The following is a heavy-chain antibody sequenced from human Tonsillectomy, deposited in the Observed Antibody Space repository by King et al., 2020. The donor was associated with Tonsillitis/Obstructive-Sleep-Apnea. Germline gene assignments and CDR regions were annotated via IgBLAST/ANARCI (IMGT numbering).Heavy chain of an antibody. Sequence: VQLVESGGGAVQPGRSLRLSCAASGFTFNRYAMHWVRQATGKGLEWVAVIWYDGSNKYYADSVKGRFTISRDNSKNIVYLQMNSLRAEDTAVYYCARDPPDDSTGYFAFDYWGQGTLVTVSS. CDR2: IWYDGSNK. V-gene: IGHV3-33*01. CDR3: ARDPPDDSTGYFAFDY. CDR1: GFTFNRYA. J-gene: IGHJ4*02. D-gene: IGHD3-22*01.